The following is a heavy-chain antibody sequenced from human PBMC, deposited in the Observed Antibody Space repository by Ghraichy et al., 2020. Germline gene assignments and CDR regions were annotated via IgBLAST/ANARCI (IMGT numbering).Heavy chain of an antibody. Sequence: GGSLRLSCAASGFTFSDYSMTWIRQAPGKGLEWVSHINSGGSTMSYSDSLEGRFTISRDNARNSLYLQMSSLRADDTAVYFCARGSPDYGDTFVDYWGHGALFTVSS. CDR1: GFTFSDYS. V-gene: IGHV3-11*01. CDR3: ARGSPDYGDTFVDY. D-gene: IGHD4/OR15-4a*01. CDR2: INSGGSTM. J-gene: IGHJ4*01.